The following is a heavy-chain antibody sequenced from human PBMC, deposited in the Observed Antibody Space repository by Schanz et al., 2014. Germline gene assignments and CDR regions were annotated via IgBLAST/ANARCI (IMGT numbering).Heavy chain of an antibody. CDR2: ISGSGGST. CDR1: GFSFTTYA. CDR3: ARKVVATIGGDYDN. J-gene: IGHJ4*03. V-gene: IGHV3-23*01. Sequence: EVQLLESGGGLVQPGGSLRLSCASSGFSFTTYAMSWVRQAPGKGLEWVSAISGSGGSTYYADSVKGRFTISRDNAENTLFLQMNSLRAEDAAVYYCARKVVATIGGDYDNWGQGTLVIVSS. D-gene: IGHD5-12*01.